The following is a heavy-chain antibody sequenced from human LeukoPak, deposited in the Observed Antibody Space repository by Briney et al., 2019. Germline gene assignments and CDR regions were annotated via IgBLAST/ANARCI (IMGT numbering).Heavy chain of an antibody. CDR1: GYTFTGYY. CDR3: ARVGPGGTILKWRRLRSRWFDP. CDR2: INPNSGGT. V-gene: IGHV1-2*02. Sequence: ASVKVSCKASGYTFTGYYMHWVRQAPGQGLEWMGWINPNSGGTNYAQKFQGRVTMTRDTSISTAYMELSRLRSDDTAVYYCARVGPGGTILKWRRLRSRWFDPWGQGTLVTVSS. J-gene: IGHJ5*02. D-gene: IGHD1-26*01.